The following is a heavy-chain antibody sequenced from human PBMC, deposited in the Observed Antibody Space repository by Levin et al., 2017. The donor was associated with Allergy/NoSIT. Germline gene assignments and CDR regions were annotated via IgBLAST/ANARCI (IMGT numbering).Heavy chain of an antibody. CDR2: ISYDGSNK. J-gene: IGHJ6*02. V-gene: IGHV3-30*04. Sequence: PGGSLRLSCAASGFTFSSYAMHWVRQAPGKGLEWVAVISYDGSNKYYADSVKGRFTISRDNSKNTLYLQMNSLRAEDTAVYYCARVYDDSRGNYYYGMDVWGQGTTVTVSS. D-gene: IGHD3-22*01. CDR1: GFTFSSYA. CDR3: ARVYDDSRGNYYYGMDV.